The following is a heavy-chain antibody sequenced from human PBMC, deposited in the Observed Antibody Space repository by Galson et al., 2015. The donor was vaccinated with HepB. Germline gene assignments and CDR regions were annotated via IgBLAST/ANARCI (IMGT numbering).Heavy chain of an antibody. D-gene: IGHD3-10*01. Sequence: ETLSLTCTVSGGSISSYYWSWIRQPPGKGLEWIGYIYYSGSTNYNPSLKSRVTISVDTSKNQFSLKLSSVTAADTAVYYCARYSTMVRGATFDYWGQGTLVTVSS. CDR3: ARYSTMVRGATFDY. V-gene: IGHV4-59*08. CDR1: GGSISSYY. J-gene: IGHJ4*02. CDR2: IYYSGST.